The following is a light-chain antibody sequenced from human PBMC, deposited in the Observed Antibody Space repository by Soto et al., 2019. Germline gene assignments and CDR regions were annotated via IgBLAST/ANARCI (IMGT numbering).Light chain of an antibody. J-gene: IGLJ1*01. CDR1: SSDVGGYNY. V-gene: IGLV2-14*01. CDR3: SSYTSSSTLV. CDR2: EVS. Sequence: QPALTQPASVSGSPGQSITISCTGTSSDVGGYNYVSWYQHHPGKAPKLMIYEVSNRPSGVSNRFSGSKSGNTASLTISGLQAEDEAAYYCSSYTSSSTLVFGTGTKVTLL.